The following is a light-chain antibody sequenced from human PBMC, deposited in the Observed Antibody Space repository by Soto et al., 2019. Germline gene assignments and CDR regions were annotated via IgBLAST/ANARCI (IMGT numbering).Light chain of an antibody. Sequence: EIVMTQSPVTLSASPGESATLSCRASQSVSARLAWYKHKPGQPPRLLISDVFNRASGVAERFSGSGSETDFTLIIRRLEPEDSALYYCQHYQGGHPIAFGQGTRLEIK. V-gene: IGKV3-20*01. CDR2: DVF. J-gene: IGKJ5*01. CDR1: QSVSAR. CDR3: QHYQGGHPIA.